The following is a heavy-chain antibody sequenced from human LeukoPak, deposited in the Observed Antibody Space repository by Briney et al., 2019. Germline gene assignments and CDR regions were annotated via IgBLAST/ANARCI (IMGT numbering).Heavy chain of an antibody. CDR1: GYTFTSYG. V-gene: IGHV1-18*01. D-gene: IGHD4-17*01. CDR2: ISAYNGNT. Sequence: GASVKVSCKASGYTFTSYGISWVRQAPGQGLEWMGWISAYNGNTNYAQKLQGRVTMTEDTSTDTAYMELSSLRSEDTAVYYCATSTGDPSENDYGDYGLGYWGQGTLVTVSS. CDR3: ATSTGDPSENDYGDYGLGY. J-gene: IGHJ4*02.